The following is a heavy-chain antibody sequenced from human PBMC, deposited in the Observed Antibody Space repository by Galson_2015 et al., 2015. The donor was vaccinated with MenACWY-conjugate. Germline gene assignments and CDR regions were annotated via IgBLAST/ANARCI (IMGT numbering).Heavy chain of an antibody. D-gene: IGHD3-22*01. CDR1: GFTFSSYS. J-gene: IGHJ4*02. Sequence: SLRLSCAASGFTFSSYSMNWVRQAPGKGLEWVSSISSSSSYIYYADSAKGRFTISRDNAKNSLYLQMNSLRAEDTAVYYCARDLSRYYDSSGYFPDYWGQGTLVTVSS. CDR3: ARDLSRYYDSSGYFPDY. CDR2: ISSSSSYI. V-gene: IGHV3-21*01.